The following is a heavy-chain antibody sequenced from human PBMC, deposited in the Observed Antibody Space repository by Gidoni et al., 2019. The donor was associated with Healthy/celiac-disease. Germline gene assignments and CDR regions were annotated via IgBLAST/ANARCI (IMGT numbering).Heavy chain of an antibody. CDR1: AGSISTGGSY. J-gene: IGHJ4*02. Sequence: QVPPPESGPALVKPSQTLSLTCTVSAGSISTGGSYWSWTRQHPGKGLEWIGYIYYSGSTYYNPSLKSRVTISVDTSKDQFALKLSSVTAADTAVDYWAGGGELLSGSYFERRGYGQPKYYFDYWGQGTLVTVST. CDR2: IYYSGST. CDR3: AGGGELLSGSYFERRGYGQPKYYFDY. V-gene: IGHV4-31*03. D-gene: IGHD1-26*01.